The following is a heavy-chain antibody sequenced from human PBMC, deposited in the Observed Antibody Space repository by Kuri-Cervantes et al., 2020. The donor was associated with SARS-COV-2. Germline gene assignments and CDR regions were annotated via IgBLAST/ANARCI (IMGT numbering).Heavy chain of an antibody. CDR2: ISGSGGST. V-gene: IGHV3-23*01. J-gene: IGHJ4*02. CDR3: AKARHRSEWELSDY. Sequence: GGSLRLSCAASGFTFSSYAMSWVRQAPGKGLEWVSAISGSGGSTYYADSVKGRFTISRDNSKNTLYLQMNSLRAEDTAVYHCAKARHRSEWELSDYWGQGTLVTVSS. D-gene: IGHD1-26*01. CDR1: GFTFSSYA.